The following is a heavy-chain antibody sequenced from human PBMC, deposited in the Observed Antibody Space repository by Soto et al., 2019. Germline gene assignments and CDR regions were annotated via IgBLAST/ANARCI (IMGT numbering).Heavy chain of an antibody. CDR1: GYTSTSYG. V-gene: IGHV1-18*04. J-gene: IGHJ5*02. D-gene: IGHD1-20*01. CDR3: ARRITGTYNWFDP. Sequence: ASVQVPCTASGYTSTSYGISWVRQAPGQGLEWMGWISAYNGNTNYAQKLQGRVTMTTDTSTSTAYMELRSLRSDDTAVYYCARRITGTYNWFDPWGQGTLVTVSS. CDR2: ISAYNGNT.